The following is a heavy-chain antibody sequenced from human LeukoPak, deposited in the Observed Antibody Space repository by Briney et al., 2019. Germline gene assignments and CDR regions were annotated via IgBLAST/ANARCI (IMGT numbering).Heavy chain of an antibody. D-gene: IGHD2/OR15-2a*01. CDR3: AKDFLAAIDS. J-gene: IGHJ4*02. Sequence: GGSLTLYCVASGFVFSSYGIHWVRQAPGKGLEWIGFIKSDGSKQYYVDALKGRFTISRDNSKNTVSLQMNRLRGDDTAIYYCAKDFLAAIDSWGQGTLVTVSS. CDR2: IKSDGSKQ. CDR1: GFVFSSYG. V-gene: IGHV3-30*02.